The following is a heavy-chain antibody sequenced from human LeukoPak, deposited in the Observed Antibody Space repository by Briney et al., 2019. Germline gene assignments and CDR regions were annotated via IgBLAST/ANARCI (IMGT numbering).Heavy chain of an antibody. J-gene: IGHJ6*02. D-gene: IGHD3-10*01. V-gene: IGHV1-18*01. CDR3: ARDLGGGSESPDV. Sequence: GASVKVSCKASAYTFTSSGISWVRQAPGQGLEWMGWLSAYNGNTDYAQKLQGRVTMTTDTSTSTAYMELRSLRSDDTAVYYCARDLGGGSESPDVWGQGTTVTVSS. CDR2: LSAYNGNT. CDR1: AYTFTSSG.